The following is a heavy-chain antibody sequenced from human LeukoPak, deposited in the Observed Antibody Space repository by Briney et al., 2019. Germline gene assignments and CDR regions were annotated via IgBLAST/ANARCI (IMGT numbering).Heavy chain of an antibody. CDR2: INHSGST. CDR3: ARGRDGYNAQVDY. V-gene: IGHV4-34*01. Sequence: SSETLSLTCAVYGGSFSGYYWSWIRQPPGKGLEWIGEINHSGSTNYNPSLKSRVTISVDTSKNQLSLKLSSVTAADTAVYYCARGRDGYNAQVDYWGQGTLVTVSS. J-gene: IGHJ4*02. CDR1: GGSFSGYY. D-gene: IGHD5-24*01.